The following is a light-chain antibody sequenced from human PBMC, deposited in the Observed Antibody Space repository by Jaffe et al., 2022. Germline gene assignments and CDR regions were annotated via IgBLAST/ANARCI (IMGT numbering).Light chain of an antibody. Sequence: QSALTQPPSASGSPGQSVTISCTGTSSDVGSDNYVAWYQQHPGKAPKLMIFEVSKRPSGVPDRFSGSKSGNTASLTVSGLQADDEADYYCSSYAGNSNYVFGTGTKVTVL. V-gene: IGLV2-8*01. CDR2: EVS. CDR1: SSDVGSDNY. J-gene: IGLJ1*01. CDR3: SSYAGNSNYV.